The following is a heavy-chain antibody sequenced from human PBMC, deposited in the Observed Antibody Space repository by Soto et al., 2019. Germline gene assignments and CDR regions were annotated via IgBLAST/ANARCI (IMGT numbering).Heavy chain of an antibody. V-gene: IGHV1-69*13. CDR2: IIPIFGPA. CDR1: GGTISANT. Sequence: AASVKVSCKASGGTISANTITWVRQAPRQGLEWMGGIIPIFGPADYAQKFQGRVTITADESTSTVYMELTSLRSEDTAVYYCAFSSSYYFDYWGQGTLVTVSS. CDR3: AFSSSYYFDY. J-gene: IGHJ4*02. D-gene: IGHD6-6*01.